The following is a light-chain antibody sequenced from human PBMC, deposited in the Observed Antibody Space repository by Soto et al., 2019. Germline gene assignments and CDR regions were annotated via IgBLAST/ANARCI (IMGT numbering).Light chain of an antibody. CDR1: QSVSSSY. V-gene: IGKV3-20*01. Sequence: IVLTQSPSTLSLSPGSRATLSCRASQSVSSSYLAWYQQKHGQAPRLXIYGASSRATGIPDRFSGSGSGTDFNLTISRLETEDFAVYYCQQYDTSPWTFGQGTKVDIK. J-gene: IGKJ1*01. CDR3: QQYDTSPWT. CDR2: GAS.